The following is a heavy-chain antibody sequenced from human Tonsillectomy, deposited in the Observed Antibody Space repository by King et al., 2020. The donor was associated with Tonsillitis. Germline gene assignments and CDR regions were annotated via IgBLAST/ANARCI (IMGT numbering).Heavy chain of an antibody. J-gene: IGHJ6*02. CDR3: ARERGFGGDRMDV. CDR2: ISSTSTTI. D-gene: IGHD2-21*02. V-gene: IGHV3-48*04. CDR1: GFTFSSNS. Sequence: DVQLVESGGGLVQPGGSLRLSCAASGFTFSSNSFNWVRQAPGKGLEWLAYISSTSTTIYYADSVKGRFTISRDNAKSSLHLQMNSLRAEDTAVYYCARERGFGGDRMDVWGQGTTVTVSS.